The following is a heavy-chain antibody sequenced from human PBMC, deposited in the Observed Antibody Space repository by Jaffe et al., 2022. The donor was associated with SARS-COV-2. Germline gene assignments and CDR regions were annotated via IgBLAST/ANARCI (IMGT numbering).Heavy chain of an antibody. Sequence: EVQLLESGGGLVQPGGSLRLSCAASGFTFSNFAMSWVRQAPGKGLEWVSGISGSDSGTYYADSVKGRFTISRDNSKNTLYLQMNSLRAEDTAVYFCATDYGSYLPQLAYWGQGTLVTVSS. CDR2: ISGSDSGT. CDR1: GFTFSNFA. CDR3: ATDYGSYLPQLAY. J-gene: IGHJ4*02. D-gene: IGHD4-17*01. V-gene: IGHV3-23*01.